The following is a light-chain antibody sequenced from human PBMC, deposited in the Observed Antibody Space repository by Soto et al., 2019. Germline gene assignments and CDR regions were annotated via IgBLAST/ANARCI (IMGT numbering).Light chain of an antibody. V-gene: IGLV2-14*01. J-gene: IGLJ1*01. CDR3: NSYTSSSTYV. CDR2: DVS. CDR1: SSVVGGYNY. Sequence: QSVLTQPASVSGSPGQSITISCTGTSSVVGGYNYVSWYQQHPGKAPKLMIYDVSNRPSVVSNRFSGSKSGNTASLTISGLQAEDEADYYCNSYTSSSTYVFGTGTKVTVL.